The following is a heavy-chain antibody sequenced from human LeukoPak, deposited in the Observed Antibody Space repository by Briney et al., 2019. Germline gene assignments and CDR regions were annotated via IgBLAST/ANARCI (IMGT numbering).Heavy chain of an antibody. D-gene: IGHD3-22*01. Sequence: ASVKVSCKASGYTFTGYYMHWVRQAPGQGPEWMGWINPNSGGTNYAQKFQGWVTMTRDTSISTAYMELSRLRSDDTAVYYCARDLRYYYDSTGYVFGYWGQGTLVTVSS. CDR2: INPNSGGT. CDR3: ARDLRYYYDSTGYVFGY. CDR1: GYTFTGYY. J-gene: IGHJ4*02. V-gene: IGHV1-2*04.